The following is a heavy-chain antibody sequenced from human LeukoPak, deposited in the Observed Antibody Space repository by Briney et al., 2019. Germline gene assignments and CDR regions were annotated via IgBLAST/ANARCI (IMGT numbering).Heavy chain of an antibody. D-gene: IGHD4/OR15-4a*01. CDR1: GGSFSGYY. CDR3: ARGAGALTLDYFDY. V-gene: IGHV4-34*01. Sequence: SETLSLTCALYGGSFSGYYWSWIRQPPGKGLEWIGEINHSGSTNYNPSLKSRVTISVDTSKNQFSLKLSSVTAADTAVYYCARGAGALTLDYFDYWGQGTLVTVSS. J-gene: IGHJ4*02. CDR2: INHSGST.